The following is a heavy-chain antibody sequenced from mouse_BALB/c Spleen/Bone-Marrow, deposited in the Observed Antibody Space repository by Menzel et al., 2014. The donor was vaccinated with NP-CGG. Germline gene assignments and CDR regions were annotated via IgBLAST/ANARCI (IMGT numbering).Heavy chain of an antibody. CDR2: IDTSDSYT. D-gene: IGHD2-4*01. V-gene: IGHV1-69*01. CDR1: GYTFTDNW. CDR3: ARGGHDFSLDY. J-gene: IGHJ4*01. Sequence: QVQLQQSGAELGMPGASVKMSCKASGYTFTDNWIYWVKQRPGQGLEWIGAIDTSDSYTNFYQKFMGKASLTVDASSSTAYMRVSSLTSDDSAVYYCARGGHDFSLDYWGQGTSVTVSS.